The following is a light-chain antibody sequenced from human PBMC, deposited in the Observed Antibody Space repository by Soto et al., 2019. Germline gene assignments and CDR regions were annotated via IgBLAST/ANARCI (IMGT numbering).Light chain of an antibody. V-gene: IGKV3-15*01. CDR1: QSAISN. Sequence: EIVMTKSPATLSVSPGERVTLSCRASQSAISNLAWYQQKPGQTPRLLIYDASTRATDIPARFSGSGSGTDFTLTISSLLSEDFAVYYCHQYYKWPLTFGGGTKVEIQ. CDR3: HQYYKWPLT. CDR2: DAS. J-gene: IGKJ4*01.